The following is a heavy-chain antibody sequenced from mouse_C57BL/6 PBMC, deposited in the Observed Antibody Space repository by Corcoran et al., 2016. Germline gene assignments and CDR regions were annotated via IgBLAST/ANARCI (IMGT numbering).Heavy chain of an antibody. J-gene: IGHJ3*01. CDR2: INPYNGGT. Sequence: EVELQQAGPVLVKPGASVKMSCKASGYTFTDYYMNGGKQSHGKSLEGIGVINPYNGGTSYNQKFKGKATLTVDKSSSTAYMELNSLTSEDSAVYYCADGSSGYPFAYWGQGTLVTVSA. CDR1: GYTFTDYY. CDR3: ADGSSGYPFAY. V-gene: IGHV1-19*01. D-gene: IGHD3-2*02.